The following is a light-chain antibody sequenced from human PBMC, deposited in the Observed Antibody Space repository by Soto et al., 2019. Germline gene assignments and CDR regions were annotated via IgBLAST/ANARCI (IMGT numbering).Light chain of an antibody. CDR3: QQYYDTPIT. J-gene: IGKJ5*01. V-gene: IGKV4-1*01. CDR1: QRVFYNSNNKNY. Sequence: DIVLTQSPDSLAVSLGERATINCKSSQRVFYNSNNKNYLAWFQQKPGQPPKLLIYWASTRESGVPDRFSGSGSGTDFTLTISSLQAEDVAVYYCQQYYDTPITFGQGTRLEIK. CDR2: WAS.